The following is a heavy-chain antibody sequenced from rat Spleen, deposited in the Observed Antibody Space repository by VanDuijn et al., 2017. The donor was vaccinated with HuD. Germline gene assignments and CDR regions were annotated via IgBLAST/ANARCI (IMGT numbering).Heavy chain of an antibody. V-gene: IGHV5S14*01. Sequence: EVQLVESGGGLVQPGRSMKLSCAASGFTFSNYGMAWVRQTPTKGLEWVASISTAGGNTFYRGSVKGRFTISRDDAKNTQYLQMDSLRSEDTATYYCARHETGYNYFDYWGQGVMVTVSS. CDR3: ARHETGYNYFDY. CDR1: GFTFSNYG. D-gene: IGHD1-4*01. CDR2: ISTAGGNT. J-gene: IGHJ2*01.